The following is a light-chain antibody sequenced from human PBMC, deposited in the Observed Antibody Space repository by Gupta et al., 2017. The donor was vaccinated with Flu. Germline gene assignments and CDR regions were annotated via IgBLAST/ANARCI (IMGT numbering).Light chain of an antibody. Sequence: PATLSVSPGARATHSCGASQSVSSNLAWYQQTPGQAPRLLIYATSTRATGIPASFSGGGCGTEFTLTISSLQSEDFAFYYCQQYNNWPLTFGGGTMLEIK. CDR2: ATS. CDR3: QQYNNWPLT. J-gene: IGKJ4*01. CDR1: QSVSSN. V-gene: IGKV3-15*01.